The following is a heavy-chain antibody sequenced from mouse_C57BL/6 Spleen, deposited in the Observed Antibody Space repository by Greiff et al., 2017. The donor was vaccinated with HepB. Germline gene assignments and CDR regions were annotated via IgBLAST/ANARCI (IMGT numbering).Heavy chain of an antibody. CDR2: IDPSDSYT. J-gene: IGHJ2*01. CDR3: ARLALYYFDY. CDR1: GYTFTSYW. V-gene: IGHV1-50*01. Sequence: VQLKQPGAELVKPGASVKLSCKASGYTFTSYWMQWVKQRPGQGLEWIGEIDPSDSYTNYNQKFKGKATLTVDTSSSTAYMQLSSLTSEDSAVYYCARLALYYFDYWGQGTTLTVSS.